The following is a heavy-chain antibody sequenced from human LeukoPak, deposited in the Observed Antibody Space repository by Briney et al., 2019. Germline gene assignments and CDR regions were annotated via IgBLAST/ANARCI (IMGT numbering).Heavy chain of an antibody. Sequence: GGSLRLSCAASGFTFDDYGMTWVRQAPGKGLEWVSGINWNGVSTGYADSVEGRFTISRDNAKNSLYLQMNSLRAEDTALYYCARSPRIIIVRGLISYYYYMDVWGKGTTVTVSS. CDR3: ARSPRIIIVRGLISYYYYMDV. CDR1: GFTFDDYG. J-gene: IGHJ6*03. CDR2: INWNGVST. D-gene: IGHD3-10*01. V-gene: IGHV3-20*04.